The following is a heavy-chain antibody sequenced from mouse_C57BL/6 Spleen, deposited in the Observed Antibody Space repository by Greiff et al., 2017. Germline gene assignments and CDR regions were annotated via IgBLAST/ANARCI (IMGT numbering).Heavy chain of an antibody. V-gene: IGHV1-66*01. J-gene: IGHJ1*03. CDR1: GYSFTSYY. CDR3: ARDYDYERNWYFDV. CDR2: IYPGSGNT. Sequence: QVQLQQSGPELVKPGASVKISCKASGYSFTSYYIHWVKQRPGQGLEWIGWIYPGSGNTKYNEKFKGKATLTADTSSSTAYMQLSSLTSEDSAVYYCARDYDYERNWYFDVWGTGTTVTVSS. D-gene: IGHD2-4*01.